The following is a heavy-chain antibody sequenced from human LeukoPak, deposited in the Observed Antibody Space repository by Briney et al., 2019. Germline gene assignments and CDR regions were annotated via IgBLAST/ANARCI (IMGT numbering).Heavy chain of an antibody. V-gene: IGHV4-59*01. CDR1: GGSISSYY. J-gene: IGHJ5*02. CDR3: ARETQALVNWFDP. CDR2: IYYSGST. Sequence: ESSETLSLTCTVSGGSISSYYWSWIRQPPGKGLEWIGYIYYSGSTNYNPSLKSRVTVSVDTSKNQFSLKLSSVTAADTAVYYCARETQALVNWFDPWGQGTLVTVSS.